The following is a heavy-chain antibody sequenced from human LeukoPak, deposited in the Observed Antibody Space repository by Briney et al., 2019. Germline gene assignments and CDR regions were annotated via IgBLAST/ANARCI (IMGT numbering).Heavy chain of an antibody. CDR2: IKSKTDGGTT. CDR3: TTGWTAYYGSGSYH. V-gene: IGHV3-15*01. D-gene: IGHD3-10*01. J-gene: IGHJ4*02. Sequence: GGSLRLSCAASGFTFSNTWMSWVRQAPGKGLEWVGRIKSKTDGGTTDYAAPVKGRFAISRDDSKNTLSLQMNSLTTEDTGVYYCTTGWTAYYGSGSYHWGQGTLVTVSS. CDR1: GFTFSNTW.